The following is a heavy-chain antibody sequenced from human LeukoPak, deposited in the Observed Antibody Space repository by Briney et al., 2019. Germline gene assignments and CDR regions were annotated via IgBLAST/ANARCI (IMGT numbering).Heavy chain of an antibody. D-gene: IGHD3-22*01. CDR1: GFTVSSYA. V-gene: IGHV3-23*01. CDR2: IRGSGGST. CDR3: AHSCRYYE. J-gene: IGHJ4*02. Sequence: GGSLRLSCAASGFTVSSYAMSWVRQAPGKWLEWVSAIRGSGGSTYYADSVKCRFTISRDTSKNMLYLQMKSLTPQDTAVYYCAHSCRYYEWGQGTLVTVSS.